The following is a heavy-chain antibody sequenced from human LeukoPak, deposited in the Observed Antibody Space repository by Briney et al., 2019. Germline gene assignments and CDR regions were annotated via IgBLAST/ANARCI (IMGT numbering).Heavy chain of an antibody. D-gene: IGHD2-21*02. Sequence: PGGSLRLSCAASGFTFSSYEMNWVRQAPGKGLEWVSYISSSGATIYYADSVRGRFIISRDNVKNSLYLQMNSLRAEDTAVYSCARGGVVTVKPYFDYWGQGAPVTVSS. CDR1: GFTFSSYE. CDR3: ARGGVVTVKPYFDY. V-gene: IGHV3-48*03. CDR2: ISSSGATI. J-gene: IGHJ4*02.